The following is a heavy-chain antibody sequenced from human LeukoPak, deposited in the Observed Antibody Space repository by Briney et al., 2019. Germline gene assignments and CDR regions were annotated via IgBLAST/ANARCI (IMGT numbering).Heavy chain of an antibody. D-gene: IGHD3-9*01. CDR3: ARSIGLTGGGVDV. CDR2: ITDSGNTI. V-gene: IGHV3-11*01. J-gene: IGHJ6*02. CDR1: GFTFSDYN. Sequence: VGSLRLSCAASGFTFSDYNMTWVRQAPWKGLERSSYITDSGNTIHYADSVKGRFTISRDNAKNSLYMQMNSLRAEDTAVYYCARSIGLTGGGVDVWGQGTTVTVPS.